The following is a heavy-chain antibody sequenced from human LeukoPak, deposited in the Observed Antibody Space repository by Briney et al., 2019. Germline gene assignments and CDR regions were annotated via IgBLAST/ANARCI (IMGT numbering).Heavy chain of an antibody. CDR2: INWNGGST. CDR1: GFTFDDYG. CDR3: ARDTGGGDSIYWYFDL. J-gene: IGHJ2*01. V-gene: IGHV3-20*04. Sequence: PGGSLRLSXAASGFTFDDYGMSWVRQARGKGLEWVSGINWNGGSTGYADSVKGRFTISRDNAKNSLYLQMNSLRAEDTALYYCARDTGGGDSIYWYFDLWGRGTLVTVSS. D-gene: IGHD2-21*02.